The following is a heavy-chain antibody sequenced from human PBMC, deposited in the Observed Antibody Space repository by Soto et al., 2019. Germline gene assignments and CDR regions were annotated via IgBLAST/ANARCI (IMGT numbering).Heavy chain of an antibody. V-gene: IGHV1-3*01. J-gene: IGHJ6*02. CDR1: GYTFTSYA. CDR3: ARDGAYDFWSGYYISRYYYGMDG. Sequence: QVKLVQSGAEVKKPGASVKVSCKASGYTFTSYAMHWVRQAPGQRLEWMGWVNAGNGNTKYSQKFQGRVTSTRDTSASTAYMELSRLRSEDTAVYYCARDGAYDFWSGYYISRYYYGMDGWGQVTTVTVCS. D-gene: IGHD3-3*01. CDR2: VNAGNGNT.